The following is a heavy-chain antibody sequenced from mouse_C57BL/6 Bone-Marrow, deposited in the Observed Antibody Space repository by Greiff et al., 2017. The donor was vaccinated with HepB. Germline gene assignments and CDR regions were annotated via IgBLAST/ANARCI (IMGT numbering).Heavy chain of an antibody. J-gene: IGHJ4*01. Sequence: QVQLKESGAELVKPGASVKLSCKASGYTFTEYTIHCVKQRSGQGLEWIGWFYPGSGSIKYNEKFKDKATLTADKSSSTVYMELSRLTSEDSAVYFCARHAPFTTVVARYAMDYWGQGTSVTVSS. CDR2: FYPGSGSI. V-gene: IGHV1-62-2*01. CDR3: ARHAPFTTVVARYAMDY. CDR1: GYTFTEYT. D-gene: IGHD1-1*01.